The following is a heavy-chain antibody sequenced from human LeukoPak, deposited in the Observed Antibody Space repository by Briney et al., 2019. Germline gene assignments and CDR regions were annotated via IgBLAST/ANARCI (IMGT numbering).Heavy chain of an antibody. CDR3: ARDPSGNLYFDY. CDR2: ISDTGGST. Sequence: GGSLRLSCAASGFTFSSYAMSWVRQAPGKGLEWVSAISDTGGSTNYADSVKGRFTISRDNSKNTLYLQMNSLRAEDTAVYYCARDPSGNLYFDYWGQGALVTVSS. J-gene: IGHJ4*02. D-gene: IGHD6-19*01. V-gene: IGHV3-23*01. CDR1: GFTFSSYA.